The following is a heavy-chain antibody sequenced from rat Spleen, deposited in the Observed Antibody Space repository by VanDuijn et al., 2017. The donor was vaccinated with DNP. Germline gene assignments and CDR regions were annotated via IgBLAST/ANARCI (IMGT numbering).Heavy chain of an antibody. D-gene: IGHD3-3*01. CDR2: INKDSSSI. CDR3: TRTSHSAPFDY. V-gene: IGHV4-2*01. CDR1: GFNFNDNW. J-gene: IGHJ2*01. Sequence: EVKLVESGGGLVQPGKSLKLSCAASGFNFNDNWMGWVRQAPGKGLEWIGQINKDSSSINYPPSLKDKFTIFRDNAQDTLYLQMNNLRSEDTAMYYCTRTSHSAPFDYWGQGVMVTVSS.